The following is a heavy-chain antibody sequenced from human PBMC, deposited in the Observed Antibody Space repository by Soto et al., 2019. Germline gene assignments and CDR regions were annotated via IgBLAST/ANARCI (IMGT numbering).Heavy chain of an antibody. D-gene: IGHD3-22*01. CDR1: GFPFTTYS. CDR2: ISGSSNYI. J-gene: IGHJ4*02. V-gene: IGHV3-21*01. CDR3: ARVVYYDNSGYNY. Sequence: PGGSLRLSCAASGFPFTTYSMNWVRQAPGKGLEWVSSISGSSNYIYYADSVKGRFTISRDNAKNSLYLQMNSLRAEDTAVYYCARVVYYDNSGYNYWGQGTLVTVSS.